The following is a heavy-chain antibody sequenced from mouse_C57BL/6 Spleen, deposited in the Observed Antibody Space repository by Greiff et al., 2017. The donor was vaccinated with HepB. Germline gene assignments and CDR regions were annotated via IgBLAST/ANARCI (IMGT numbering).Heavy chain of an antibody. CDR2: INPNNGGT. CDR1: GYTFTDYY. CDR3: ARYWVDY. V-gene: IGHV1-26*01. J-gene: IGHJ2*01. Sequence: EVKLQQSGPELVKPGASVKISCKASGYTFTDYYMNWVKQSHGKSLEWIGDINPNNGGTSYNQKFKGKATLTVDKSSSTAYMELRSLTSEDSAVYYCARYWVDYWGQGTTLTVSS. D-gene: IGHD4-1*01.